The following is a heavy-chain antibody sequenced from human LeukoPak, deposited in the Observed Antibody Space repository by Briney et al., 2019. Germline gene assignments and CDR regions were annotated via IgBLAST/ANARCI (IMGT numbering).Heavy chain of an antibody. V-gene: IGHV1-46*01. Sequence: ASVKVSCKASGYTFTGYYLHWVRQAPGQGLEWMGIINPSGGSTNYAQKFQGRVTMTRDMSTNTVYMELSSLRSEDTAVYYCARRAYDSSAYYSFFDYWGQGTLATVSS. CDR2: INPSGGST. CDR1: GYTFTGYY. J-gene: IGHJ4*02. CDR3: ARRAYDSSAYYSFFDY. D-gene: IGHD3-22*01.